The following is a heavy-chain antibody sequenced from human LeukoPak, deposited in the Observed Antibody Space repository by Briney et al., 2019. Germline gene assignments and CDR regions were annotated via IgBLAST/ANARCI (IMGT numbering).Heavy chain of an antibody. V-gene: IGHV4-39*07. J-gene: IGHJ6*02. CDR3: ASLQWEPTTWAYYYYGMDV. CDR2: IYYSGST. Sequence: PSETLSFTCTVSGGSISSSSYYWGWIRQPPGKGLEWIGSIYYSGSTYYNPSLKSRVTISVDTSKNQFSLKLSSVTAADTAVYYCASLQWEPTTWAYYYYGMDVWGQGITVTVSS. CDR1: GGSISSSSYY. D-gene: IGHD1-26*01.